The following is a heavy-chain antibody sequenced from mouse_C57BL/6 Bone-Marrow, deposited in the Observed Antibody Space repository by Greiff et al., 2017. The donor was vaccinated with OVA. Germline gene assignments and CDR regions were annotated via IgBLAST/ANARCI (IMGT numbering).Heavy chain of an antibody. Sequence: VQLQQSGAELVRPGASVKLSCTASGFNIKDDYMHWVKQRPEQGLEWIGWIDPENGDTEYASKFQGKATITADTSSNTAYLQLSSLTSEDTAVYYCTTEYYYGSSYDFDYWGQGTTLTVSS. J-gene: IGHJ2*01. CDR2: IDPENGDT. D-gene: IGHD1-1*01. CDR3: TTEYYYGSSYDFDY. V-gene: IGHV14-4*01. CDR1: GFNIKDDY.